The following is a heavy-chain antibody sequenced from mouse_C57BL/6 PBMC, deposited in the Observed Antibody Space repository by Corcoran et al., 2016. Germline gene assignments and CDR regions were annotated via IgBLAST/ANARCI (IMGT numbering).Heavy chain of an antibody. D-gene: IGHD1-1*01. V-gene: IGHV1-26*01. CDR2: INPNNGGT. CDR1: GYTFTDYY. CDR3: ARGPYYYGSSYYFDY. Sequence: EVQLQQSGPELVKPGASVKISCKASGYTFTDYYLNWVEQSHGKSLEWIGDINPNNGGTSYNQKFKGKATLTVDKSSSTAYMELRSLTSEDSAVYYCARGPYYYGSSYYFDYWGQGTTLTVSS. J-gene: IGHJ2*01.